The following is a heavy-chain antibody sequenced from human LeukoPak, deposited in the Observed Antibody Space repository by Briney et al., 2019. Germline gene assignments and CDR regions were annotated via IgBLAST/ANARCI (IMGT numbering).Heavy chain of an antibody. V-gene: IGHV4-31*03. CDR1: GGSISSGGYY. J-gene: IGHJ4*02. Sequence: PSQTLSLTCTVSGGSISSGGYYWSWIRQHPGKGLEWIGYIYYSGSTYYNPSLKSRVTISVYTSKNQFSLKLSSVTAADTAVYYCARSPSLNYYDSSGPGLLDYWGQGTLVTVSS. CDR2: IYYSGST. CDR3: ARSPSLNYYDSSGPGLLDY. D-gene: IGHD3-22*01.